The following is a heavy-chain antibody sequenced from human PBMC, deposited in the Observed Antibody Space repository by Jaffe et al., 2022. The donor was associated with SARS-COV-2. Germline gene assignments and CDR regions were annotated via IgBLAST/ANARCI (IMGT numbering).Heavy chain of an antibody. V-gene: IGHV3-30-3*01. CDR2: ISYDGSNK. J-gene: IGHJ6*02. Sequence: QVQLVESGGGVVQPGRSLRLSCAASGFTFSSYAMHWVRQAPGKGLEWVAVISYDGSNKYYADSVKGRFTISRDNSKNTLYLQMNSLRAEDTAVYYCARERWQQLVPNYYYYYGMDVWGQGTTVTVSS. CDR1: GFTFSSYA. D-gene: IGHD6-13*01. CDR3: ARERWQQLVPNYYYYYGMDV.